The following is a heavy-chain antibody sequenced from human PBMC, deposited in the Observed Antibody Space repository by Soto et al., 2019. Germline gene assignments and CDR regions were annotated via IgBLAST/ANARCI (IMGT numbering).Heavy chain of an antibody. CDR3: ARPHSGSYYLDY. D-gene: IGHD1-26*01. V-gene: IGHV3-21*01. Sequence: GSLLLSCAASGFTFSSYSMNWVRQAPGKGLEWVSSISSSSSYIYYADSVEGRFTISRDNAKNSLYLQMNSLRAEDTAVYYCARPHSGSYYLDYWGQGTLVTVSS. CDR1: GFTFSSYS. J-gene: IGHJ4*02. CDR2: ISSSSSYI.